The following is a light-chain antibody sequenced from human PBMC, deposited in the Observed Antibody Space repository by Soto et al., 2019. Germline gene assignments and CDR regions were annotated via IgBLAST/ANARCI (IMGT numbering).Light chain of an antibody. CDR3: QQYASSPRT. CDR2: GAS. V-gene: IGKV3-20*01. Sequence: EIVLTQSPGTLSLSPGEGATLSCRASQSVSGTYLAWFQQKPGQAPRLLIHGASSRATGIPDRFSGSGSGTDFTLTISRLEPEDFAVYYCQQYASSPRTFGQGTKVEIK. J-gene: IGKJ1*01. CDR1: QSVSGTY.